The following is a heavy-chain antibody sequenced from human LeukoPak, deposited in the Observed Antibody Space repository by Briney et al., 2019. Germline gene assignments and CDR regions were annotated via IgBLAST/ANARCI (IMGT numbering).Heavy chain of an antibody. Sequence: ASVKVSCKASGGTFSSYAISWVRQAPGQGLEWMGGIIPIFGTANYAQKFQGRVTITTDESTITAYMELSSLRSEDTAVYYCAIIYYDSSGSPSWYFDLWGRGTLVTVSS. CDR1: GGTFSSYA. D-gene: IGHD3-22*01. V-gene: IGHV1-69*05. CDR3: AIIYYDSSGSPSWYFDL. CDR2: IIPIFGTA. J-gene: IGHJ2*01.